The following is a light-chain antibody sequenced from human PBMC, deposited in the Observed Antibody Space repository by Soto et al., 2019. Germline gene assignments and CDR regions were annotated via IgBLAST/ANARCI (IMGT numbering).Light chain of an antibody. CDR2: KAS. V-gene: IGKV1-5*03. Sequence: DIQMTQSPSTLSASVGDRVTITCRASQSISRWLACYQQRPGKAPNLLIYKASSLEGGVPSRFSGSASGTEFTLTISSLQPDDFAPYYCLQYNSYPLTFGGGTKVEIK. CDR1: QSISRW. J-gene: IGKJ4*01. CDR3: LQYNSYPLT.